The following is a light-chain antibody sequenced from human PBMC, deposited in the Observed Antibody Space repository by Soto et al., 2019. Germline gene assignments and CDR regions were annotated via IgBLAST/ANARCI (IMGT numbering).Light chain of an antibody. Sequence: QSALTQPASVSGSPGQSIAISCTGNSNDVGGYNYVSWYQHHPGEAPKLMIYDVTNRPSGVSNRFSGSKSGNTASLTISGLQTEDEADYYCSSYTSSSTRVFGTGTKVTVL. CDR1: SNDVGGYNY. J-gene: IGLJ1*01. CDR2: DVT. V-gene: IGLV2-14*03. CDR3: SSYTSSSTRV.